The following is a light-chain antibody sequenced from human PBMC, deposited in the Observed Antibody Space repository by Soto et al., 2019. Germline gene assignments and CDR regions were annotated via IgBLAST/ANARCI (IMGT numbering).Light chain of an antibody. CDR1: TSDIGAYNY. J-gene: IGLJ3*02. Sequence: QSALSQPPSASASPGQSVAISCTGTTSDIGAYNYVSWYQQHPGKVPKLIIYDVTKRPSGVPDRFSGSKSGNTASLTVSGLQTEDEADYYCTSYTRNDILLFGGGTKVTVL. CDR3: TSYTRNDILL. CDR2: DVT. V-gene: IGLV2-8*01.